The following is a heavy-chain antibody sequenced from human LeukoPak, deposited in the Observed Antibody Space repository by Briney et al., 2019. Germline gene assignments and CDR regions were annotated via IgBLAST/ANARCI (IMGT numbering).Heavy chain of an antibody. CDR2: IIPILGIA. V-gene: IGHV1-69*04. CDR3: ARSSDYDFWSGYEYYFDY. J-gene: IGHJ4*02. D-gene: IGHD3-3*01. Sequence: GASVKVSCKASGGTFSSYAISWVRQAPGQGLEWMGRIIPILGIANYAQKFQGRVTITADKSTSTAYMELSSLRSEDTAVYYCARSSDYDFWSGYEYYFDYWGQGTLVTVSS. CDR1: GGTFSSYA.